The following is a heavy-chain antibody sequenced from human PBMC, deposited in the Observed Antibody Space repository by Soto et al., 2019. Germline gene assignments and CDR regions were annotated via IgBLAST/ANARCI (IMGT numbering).Heavy chain of an antibody. CDR2: ITPVLGIA. CDR3: ARGGAVAGDPNLQRSYSGMDV. CDR1: GRTFSSYS. D-gene: IGHD6-19*01. Sequence: QVQLVQSGAEVKKPGSSVKVSCEASGRTFSSYSIIWVRQAPGQGLEWMGRITPVLGIANYAQKFQGRVTIPADKSTSTAYMDLSSLTFEDTAVYYCARGGAVAGDPNLQRSYSGMDVWGPVTTVTVS. V-gene: IGHV1-69*02. J-gene: IGHJ6*02.